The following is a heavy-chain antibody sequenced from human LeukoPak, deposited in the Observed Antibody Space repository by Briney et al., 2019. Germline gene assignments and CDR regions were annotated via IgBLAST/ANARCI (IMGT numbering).Heavy chain of an antibody. CDR2: ENQDGSEI. CDR1: GFFFNSYW. D-gene: IGHD1-26*01. CDR3: APHRDGSYPFDY. Sequence: GGSLRLSCVTSGFFFNSYWMSWVRQAPGKGLEWVANENQDGSEIYYVDSVKGRFTISRDNAKNSLYLQLNSLRDEDTAVYYCAPHRDGSYPFDYWGQGTLVTVSS. J-gene: IGHJ4*02. V-gene: IGHV3-7*01.